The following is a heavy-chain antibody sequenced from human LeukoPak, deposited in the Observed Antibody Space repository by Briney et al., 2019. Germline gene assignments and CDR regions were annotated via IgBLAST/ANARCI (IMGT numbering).Heavy chain of an antibody. V-gene: IGHV1-2*02. J-gene: IGHJ5*02. CDR2: INPNSGGT. CDR3: ARSLFRGVIINGNWFDP. Sequence: GPVKVSCKASGYTFTSYDINWVRQATGQGLEWMGWINPNSGGTNYAQKFQGRVTMTRDTSISTAYMELSRLRSDDTAVYYCARSLFRGVIINGNWFDPWGQGTLVTVSS. D-gene: IGHD3-10*01. CDR1: GYTFTSYD.